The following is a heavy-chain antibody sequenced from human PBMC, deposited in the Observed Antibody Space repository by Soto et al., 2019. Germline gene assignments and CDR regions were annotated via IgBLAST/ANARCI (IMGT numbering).Heavy chain of an antibody. CDR1: GFTFSSYS. Sequence: EVQLVESGGGLVKPGGSLRLSCAASGFTFSSYSMVWVRQAPEKGLEWVSSIGGSSGHIYYADSLKGRFTISRDNAKNSLYLQMNSLRVDDTAVYYCARTNGAYSNYFDCWARGPWSPSPQ. CDR3: ARTNGAYSNYFDC. J-gene: IGHJ4*02. D-gene: IGHD2-8*01. V-gene: IGHV3-21*01. CDR2: IGGSSGHI.